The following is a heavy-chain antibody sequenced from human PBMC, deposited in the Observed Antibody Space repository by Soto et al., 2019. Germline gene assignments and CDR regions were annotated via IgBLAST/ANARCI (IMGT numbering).Heavy chain of an antibody. CDR3: ARGTVNPRSFDY. Sequence: GESLKISCKGTGYSFTSYWIGWVRQMPGKGLEWMGIIYPGDPDTRYSPSLQGQVTISADKSISTAYLQWSSLEASDTAMYYCARGTVNPRSFDYWGQGTLVTVSS. CDR1: GYSFTSYW. D-gene: IGHD1-1*01. CDR2: IYPGDPDT. J-gene: IGHJ4*02. V-gene: IGHV5-51*01.